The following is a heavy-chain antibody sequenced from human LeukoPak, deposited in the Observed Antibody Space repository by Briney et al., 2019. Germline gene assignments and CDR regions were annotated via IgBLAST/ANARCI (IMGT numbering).Heavy chain of an antibody. V-gene: IGHV1-18*01. J-gene: IGHJ3*02. CDR2: ISAYNGNT. CDR1: GYTFTSYG. Sequence: ASVKVSCTASGYTFTSYGISWVRQAPGQGLEWMGWISAYNGNTNYAQKLQGRVTMTTDTSTSTAYMELRSLSSDDTAVYYCATNVFDFWSAFVMGGEGTSDTV. D-gene: IGHD3-3*01. CDR3: ATNVFDFWSAFVM.